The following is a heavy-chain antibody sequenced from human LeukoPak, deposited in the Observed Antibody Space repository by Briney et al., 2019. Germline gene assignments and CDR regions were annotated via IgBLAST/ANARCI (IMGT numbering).Heavy chain of an antibody. J-gene: IGHJ4*02. Sequence: GASVKVSCKASGYTFTSYDINWVRQATGQGLEWMGWMNPNSGNTGYAQKLQGRVTMTTDTSTSTAYMELRSLRSDDTAVYYCASTVVVSKGSWYFDYWGQGTLVTVSS. CDR1: GYTFTSYD. CDR2: MNPNSGNT. V-gene: IGHV1-8*02. D-gene: IGHD2-15*01. CDR3: ASTVVVSKGSWYFDY.